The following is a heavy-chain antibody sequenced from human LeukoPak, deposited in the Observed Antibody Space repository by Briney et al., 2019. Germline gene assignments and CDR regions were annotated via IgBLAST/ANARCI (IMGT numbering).Heavy chain of an antibody. CDR3: ARDTELGASGDAFDI. V-gene: IGHV1-2*02. Sequence: ASVKVSCKASGYTFTGYYMHWVRQAPGQGLEWMGWINPNSGGTNYAQKFQGRVTMTRDTSISTAYMELSRLRSDDTAVYYCARDTELGASGDAFDIWGQGTMVTVSS. D-gene: IGHD7-27*01. CDR1: GYTFTGYY. CDR2: INPNSGGT. J-gene: IGHJ3*02.